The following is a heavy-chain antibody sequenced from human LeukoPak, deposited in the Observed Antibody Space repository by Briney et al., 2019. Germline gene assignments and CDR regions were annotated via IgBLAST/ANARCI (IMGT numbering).Heavy chain of an antibody. Sequence: PETLFLTCAVYGGSFSGYYWSWIRQPPGKGLEWIGEINHSGSTNYNPSLKSRVIISVDTSKNQFSLKLSSVTAADTAVYYCAGSDGMDVWGQGTTVTVSS. CDR3: AGSDGMDV. V-gene: IGHV4-34*01. CDR2: INHSGST. CDR1: GGSFSGYY. J-gene: IGHJ6*02.